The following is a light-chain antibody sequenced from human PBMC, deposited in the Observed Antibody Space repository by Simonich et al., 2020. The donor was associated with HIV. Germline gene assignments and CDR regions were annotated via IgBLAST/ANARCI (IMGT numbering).Light chain of an antibody. Sequence: EIVMTHSPATLSVSPGERATHSCTASQSISSNLAWYQQKPGQAPRLLSYGASTRATGIPSRFSGSGSGTEFTLTIGNMQSEDFAVYYCQQYNNWSQDFGQGTRLEIK. V-gene: IGKV3-15*01. CDR2: GAS. CDR1: QSISSN. J-gene: IGKJ5*01. CDR3: QQYNNWSQD.